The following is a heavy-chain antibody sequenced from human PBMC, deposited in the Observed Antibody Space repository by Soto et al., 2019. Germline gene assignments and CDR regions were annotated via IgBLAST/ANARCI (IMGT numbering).Heavy chain of an antibody. CDR3: ARGWFGELSGYGMDV. J-gene: IGHJ6*02. D-gene: IGHD3-10*01. V-gene: IGHV4-34*01. CDR1: GGSFSGYY. Sequence: QVQLQQWGAGLLKPSETLSLTCAVYGGSFSGYYWSWIRQPPGKGLEWIGEINHSGSTNYNPSLKSRVTISVDTSKNQFSLKLSSVTAADTAVYYCARGWFGELSGYGMDVWGQGTTVTVSS. CDR2: INHSGST.